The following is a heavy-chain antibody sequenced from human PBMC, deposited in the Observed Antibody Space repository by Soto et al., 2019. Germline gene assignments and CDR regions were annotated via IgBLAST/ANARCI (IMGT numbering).Heavy chain of an antibody. V-gene: IGHV3-33*01. Sequence: QVQLVDSGGGVVQPGTSLRLSCAASGFTFSSYGMHWVSQAPGKGPEWVAVIWHDGNKKYYADSVKGRFTISRDNSKNTLSLQINSLRVEDTAVYYCARGRLRNDDFCDSWGQGTLVTVSS. CDR2: IWHDGNKK. D-gene: IGHD1-1*01. CDR1: GFTFSSYG. CDR3: ARGRLRNDDFCDS. J-gene: IGHJ5*02.